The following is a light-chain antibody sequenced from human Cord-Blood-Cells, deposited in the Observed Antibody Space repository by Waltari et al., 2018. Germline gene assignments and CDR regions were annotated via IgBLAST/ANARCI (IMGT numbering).Light chain of an antibody. CDR3: SSYTSSSTFEV. CDR2: DVS. Sequence: QSALTQPASVSGSPGQSITISCTGTSSDVGGYNYVSWYQQHPGKAPKLMIYDVSNRPSGFSNPFSGSKSGNTASLTISGLQAEDEADYYCSSYTSSSTFEVFGGGTKLTVL. CDR1: SSDVGGYNY. J-gene: IGLJ3*02. V-gene: IGLV2-14*01.